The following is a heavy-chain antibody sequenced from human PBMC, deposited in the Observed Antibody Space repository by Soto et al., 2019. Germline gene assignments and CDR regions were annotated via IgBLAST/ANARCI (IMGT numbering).Heavy chain of an antibody. V-gene: IGHV3-23*01. Sequence: PGGSLRLSCAASGFTFSSYAMSWVRQAPGKGLVGVSAISGSGGSTYYAGSVKGRFTISRENAKNSLYLQMNSLRAGDTAVYYCARRGHYYYYGMDVWGQGTTVTVSS. CDR1: GFTFSSYA. CDR2: ISGSGGST. J-gene: IGHJ6*02. CDR3: ARRGHYYYYGMDV.